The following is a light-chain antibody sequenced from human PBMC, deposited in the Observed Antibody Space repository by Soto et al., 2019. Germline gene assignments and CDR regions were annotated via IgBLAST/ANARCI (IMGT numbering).Light chain of an antibody. CDR3: QVWDNTRDHRV. CDR2: YDS. Sequence: SYELTQPPSVSVAPGKTARITCGGNNIGSKSVHWYQQKPGQAPVLVIYYDSDRPSGIPERFSGSNSGNTATLTISRVEAGDEADYYCQVWDNTRDHRVFGGGTQLTVL. CDR1: NIGSKS. V-gene: IGLV3-21*04. J-gene: IGLJ3*02.